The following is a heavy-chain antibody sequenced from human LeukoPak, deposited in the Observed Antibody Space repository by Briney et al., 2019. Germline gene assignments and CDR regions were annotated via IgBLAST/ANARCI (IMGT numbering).Heavy chain of an antibody. CDR1: GFTFRNYG. Sequence: GGSLRLSCVASGFTFRNYGMHWVRQAPGKGLEWVAFKRYDGTNEDYADSVKGRFTISRDNSKNTVSLQMNSLRTEDTAVYYCAKDGTGLTTRIHGFDVWGQGTLVTVTA. D-gene: IGHD3-22*01. CDR2: KRYDGTNE. CDR3: AKDGTGLTTRIHGFDV. J-gene: IGHJ3*01. V-gene: IGHV3-30*02.